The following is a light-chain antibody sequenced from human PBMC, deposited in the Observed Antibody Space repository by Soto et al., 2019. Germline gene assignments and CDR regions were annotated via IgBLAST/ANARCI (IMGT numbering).Light chain of an antibody. J-gene: IGLJ1*01. CDR3: SSWDDNLDAEV. Sequence: QSVLTQPPSASGTPGQRVTISCSGSSSNIRSNTVNWYLQLPGTAPKLLIYTNDQRPSGVPDRFSGSKSGTSASLAISGLQFEDEADYHCSSWDDNLDAEVFGAGTKLTVL. CDR2: TND. V-gene: IGLV1-44*01. CDR1: SSNIRSNT.